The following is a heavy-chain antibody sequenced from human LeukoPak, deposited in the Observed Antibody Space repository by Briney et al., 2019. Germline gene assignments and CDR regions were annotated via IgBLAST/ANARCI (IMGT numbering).Heavy chain of an antibody. Sequence: PGGSLRLSXAASGFTFSNYAMSWVRQAPGKGLEWVSGISGSSGGTNYADPVKGRFTISRDNSRNTLYLQMNSLRAEDTAIYYCAKDGGPTVFYYFDYWGQGTLITVSS. CDR1: GFTFSNYA. J-gene: IGHJ4*02. CDR3: AKDGGPTVFYYFDY. V-gene: IGHV3-23*01. D-gene: IGHD1-1*01. CDR2: ISGSSGGT.